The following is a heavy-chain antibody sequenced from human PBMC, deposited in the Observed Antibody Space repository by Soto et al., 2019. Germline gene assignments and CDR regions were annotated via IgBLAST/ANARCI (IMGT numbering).Heavy chain of an antibody. D-gene: IGHD6-13*01. CDR2: INPNSGGT. CDR1: GYTFTGYY. Sequence: GASVKVSCKASGYTFTGYYMHWVRQAPGQGLEWMGWINPNSGGTNYAQKFQGWVTMTRDTSISTAYMELSRLRSDDTAVYYCARVRWAAAGTWYGMDVWGQGTTVTVSS. CDR3: ARVRWAAAGTWYGMDV. J-gene: IGHJ6*02. V-gene: IGHV1-2*04.